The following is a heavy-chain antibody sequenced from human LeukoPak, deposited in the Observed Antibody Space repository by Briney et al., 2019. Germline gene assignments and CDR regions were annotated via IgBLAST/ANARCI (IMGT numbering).Heavy chain of an antibody. Sequence: AASVKVSCKASGGTFSSYAISWVRQAPGQGLEWMGGIIPIFGTANYAQKVQGRVTITADEATSTAYMELSSLGSEDTPVYYCARSGGYTAMATVRYFDYWGQGTLVTVSS. J-gene: IGHJ4*02. CDR2: IIPIFGTA. V-gene: IGHV1-69*13. CDR1: GGTFSSYA. CDR3: ARSGGYTAMATVRYFDY. D-gene: IGHD5-18*01.